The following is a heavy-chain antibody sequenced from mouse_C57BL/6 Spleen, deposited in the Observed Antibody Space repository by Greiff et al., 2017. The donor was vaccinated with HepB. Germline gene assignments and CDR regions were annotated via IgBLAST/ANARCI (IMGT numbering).Heavy chain of an antibody. Sequence: EVQLQESGGGLVKPGGSLKLSCAASGFTFSDYGMHWVRQAPEKGLEWVAYISSGSSTIYYADTVKGRFTISRDNAKNTLFLQMTSLRSEDTAMYYCASYYSNYRDYYAMDYWGQGTSVTVSS. V-gene: IGHV5-17*01. CDR2: ISSGSSTI. CDR3: ASYYSNYRDYYAMDY. J-gene: IGHJ4*01. D-gene: IGHD2-5*01. CDR1: GFTFSDYG.